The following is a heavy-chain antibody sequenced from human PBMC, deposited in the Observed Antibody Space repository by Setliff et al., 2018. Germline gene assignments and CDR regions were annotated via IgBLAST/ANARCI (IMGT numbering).Heavy chain of an antibody. CDR3: ARVYYDSPWAFDI. Sequence: GGSLRLSCAASGFTFSNYWMHWVRRAPGKGLVWVSRTNTDGSSTTHADSVKGRFTISRDNAKNTLYLQMNSLRAEDTAVYYCARVYYDSPWAFDIWGQGTMVTVSS. CDR1: GFTFSNYW. J-gene: IGHJ3*02. D-gene: IGHD3-22*01. V-gene: IGHV3-74*01. CDR2: TNTDGSST.